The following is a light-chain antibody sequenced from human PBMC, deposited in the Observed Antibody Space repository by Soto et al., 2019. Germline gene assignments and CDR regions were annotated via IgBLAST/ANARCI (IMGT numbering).Light chain of an antibody. V-gene: IGLV1-47*01. CDR2: RNN. CDR1: SSNIGSNY. CDR3: AAWDDSLSVVV. Sequence: QPVLTQPPSASGTPGQRVTISCSGSSSNIGSNYVYWYQQLPATAPKLLIYRNNQRPSGVPDRFSGSKSGTSTSLAISGLRSEDEADYYCAAWDDSLSVVVFGGGTQLTVL. J-gene: IGLJ2*01.